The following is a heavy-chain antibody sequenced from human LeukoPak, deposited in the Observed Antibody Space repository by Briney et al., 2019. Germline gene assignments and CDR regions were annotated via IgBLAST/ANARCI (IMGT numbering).Heavy chain of an antibody. Sequence: PGGSLRLSCAASGFTFSSYWMSWVRQAPGKGLEWVANIKQDGSEKYYVDSVKGRFTISRDNAKNSLYLQMNSLRAEDTALYYCARDSVHGGAARPGPNWFDPWGQGTLVTVSS. CDR3: ARDSVHGGAARPGPNWFDP. V-gene: IGHV3-7*03. D-gene: IGHD6-6*01. J-gene: IGHJ5*02. CDR1: GFTFSSYW. CDR2: IKQDGSEK.